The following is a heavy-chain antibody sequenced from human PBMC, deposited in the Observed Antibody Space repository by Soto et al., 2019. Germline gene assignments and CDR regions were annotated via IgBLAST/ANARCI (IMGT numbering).Heavy chain of an antibody. Sequence: QVQLVESGGGVVQPGASLRLSCVGSGFPFRSYVIHWVRQAPGTGLEWVALTSYDGSNKYYDDSVKGRFTISRDNSRNTVDLHMDSVRLEDTALYYCARWGTTGGLDVWGQGTLVSVSS. CDR1: GFPFRSYV. J-gene: IGHJ4*02. D-gene: IGHD3-16*01. V-gene: IGHV3-30*19. CDR2: TSYDGSNK. CDR3: ARWGTTGGLDV.